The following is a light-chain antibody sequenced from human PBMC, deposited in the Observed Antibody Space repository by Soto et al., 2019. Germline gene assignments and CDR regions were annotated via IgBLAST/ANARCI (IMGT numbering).Light chain of an antibody. V-gene: IGKV1-39*01. CDR2: AAS. Sequence: DIQMTQSPSSLSASVGDRVTITCRASQSISSYLNWYQQKPGKAPKLLIYAASSLQSGVPSRFSGSGSGTEFILTISSLQPDDFATYYCQQYNSYWTFGQGTKVDIK. CDR1: QSISSY. CDR3: QQYNSYWT. J-gene: IGKJ1*01.